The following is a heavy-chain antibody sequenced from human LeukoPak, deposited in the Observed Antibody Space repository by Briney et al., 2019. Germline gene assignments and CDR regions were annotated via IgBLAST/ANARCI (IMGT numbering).Heavy chain of an antibody. D-gene: IGHD1-26*01. CDR3: ARDLYSGSYLDV. V-gene: IGHV3-21*01. CDR1: GFTFPDYS. Sequence: GGSLRLSCAASGFTFPDYSMNWVRQAPGKGLEWVSSISSSSSYIYYADSVKGRFTISRDNAKNSLYLQMNSLRAEDTAVYYCARDLYSGSYLDVWGKGTTVTVSS. CDR2: ISSSSSYI. J-gene: IGHJ6*03.